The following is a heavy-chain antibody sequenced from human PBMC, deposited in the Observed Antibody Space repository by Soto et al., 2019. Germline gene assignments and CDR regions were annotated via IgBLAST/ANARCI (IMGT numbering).Heavy chain of an antibody. CDR3: ASEPYLPMDRNDF. CDR1: AGSISSADVG. D-gene: IGHD3-10*01. CDR2: IYYSGTT. J-gene: IGHJ4*02. V-gene: IGHV4-30-4*01. Sequence: NPSQTLSLTCTVAAGSISSADVGWTWLRQPPGNGLEWLCYIYYSGTTYYNPSLKCRLIISIDTSRNQFSLSLNSVTAADTAVYFCASEPYLPMDRNDFWGQGAQVTVSS.